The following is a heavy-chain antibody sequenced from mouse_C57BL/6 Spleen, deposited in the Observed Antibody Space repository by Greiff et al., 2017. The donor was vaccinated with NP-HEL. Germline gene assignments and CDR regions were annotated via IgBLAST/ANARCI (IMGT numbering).Heavy chain of an antibody. Sequence: VQLQQSGPELVKPGASVKISCKASGYAFSSSWMNWVKQRPGKGLEWIGRIYPGDGDTNYNGKFKGKSTLTADKSSSTDYMQLSSLTSEDSAVYFCAREGYDGYYDWYFDVWGTGTTVTVSS. V-gene: IGHV1-82*01. CDR1: GYAFSSSW. J-gene: IGHJ1*03. CDR2: IYPGDGDT. CDR3: AREGYDGYYDWYFDV. D-gene: IGHD2-3*01.